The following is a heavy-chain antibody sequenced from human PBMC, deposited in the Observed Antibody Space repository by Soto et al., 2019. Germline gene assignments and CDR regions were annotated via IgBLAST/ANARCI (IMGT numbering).Heavy chain of an antibody. V-gene: IGHV4-59*01. Sequence: SETLSLTCTVSGVSISSYYWSWIRQPPGKGLEWIGYIYCSGSTNYNPSLKSRVTISVDTSKNQFSLKLSSVTAAHTAVYYCARMTTVTTLAYYYYYMDVWGKGTTVTVSS. CDR1: GVSISSYY. CDR2: IYCSGST. J-gene: IGHJ6*03. CDR3: ARMTTVTTLAYYYYYMDV. D-gene: IGHD4-17*01.